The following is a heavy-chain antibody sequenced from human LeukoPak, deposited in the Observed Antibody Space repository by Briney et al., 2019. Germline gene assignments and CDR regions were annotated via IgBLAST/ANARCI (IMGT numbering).Heavy chain of an antibody. D-gene: IGHD6-19*01. Sequence: GGSLRLSCAASGFTFSSSWMHWVRQAPEKGLVWVSRINSDGSSTSYADSVKGRFTISRDNFKNTLYLQMNSLRAEDTAVYYCAKGSGYSSGWYTFDYWGQGTLVTVSS. CDR3: AKGSGYSSGWYTFDY. J-gene: IGHJ4*02. CDR2: INSDGSST. CDR1: GFTFSSSW. V-gene: IGHV3-74*01.